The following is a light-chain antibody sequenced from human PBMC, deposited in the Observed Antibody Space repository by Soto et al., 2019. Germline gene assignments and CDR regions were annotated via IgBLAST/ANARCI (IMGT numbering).Light chain of an antibody. Sequence: EIVLTQSPATLSLSPGERATLSCRASQSVSSYLAWYQQKPGQAPRLLIYDASNRATGIPVRFSGSGSGTDFTLTISRLEPEDFAVYYCQQRSNWPPITFGQGTRLEMK. V-gene: IGKV3-11*01. CDR3: QQRSNWPPIT. CDR1: QSVSSY. CDR2: DAS. J-gene: IGKJ5*01.